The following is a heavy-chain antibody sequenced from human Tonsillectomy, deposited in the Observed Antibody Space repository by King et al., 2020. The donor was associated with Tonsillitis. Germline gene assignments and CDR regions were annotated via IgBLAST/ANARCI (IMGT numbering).Heavy chain of an antibody. D-gene: IGHD5-18*01. CDR2: IYYSGST. Sequence: QLQESGPGLVKPSQTLSLTCAVSGGSISSGGYSWSWIRQPPGKGLEWIGYIYYSGSTYYNPSLKSRVTISVDPSKNQFSLKLSSVTAADTAVYYCGVDTAMVLAFDIWGQGTMVTVSS. J-gene: IGHJ3*02. V-gene: IGHV4-30-4*07. CDR3: GVDTAMVLAFDI. CDR1: GGSISSGGYS.